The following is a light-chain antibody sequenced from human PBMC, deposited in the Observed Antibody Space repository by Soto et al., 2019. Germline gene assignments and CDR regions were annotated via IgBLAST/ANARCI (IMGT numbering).Light chain of an antibody. Sequence: ENVLTQSPGTLSLYQEERATLSCRASQSVSSYYLAWYQQKPGQAPRLLIYAASSRATGIPDRFSGGGSGTDFTLTISRLEPEDFAVYYCQQYGSSPSTFGQGTKVDI. CDR3: QQYGSSPST. V-gene: IGKV3-20*01. J-gene: IGKJ1*01. CDR1: QSVSSYY. CDR2: AAS.